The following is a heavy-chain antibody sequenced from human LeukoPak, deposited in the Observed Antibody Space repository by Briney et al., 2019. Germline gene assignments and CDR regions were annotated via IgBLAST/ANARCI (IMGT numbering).Heavy chain of an antibody. CDR2: IYYSGST. Sequence: PSQILSLTCTVSGGSISSGGYYWSWIRQHPGKGLEWIGYIYYSGSTYYNPSLKSRVTISVDTSKNQFSLKLSSVTAADTAVYYCARGLSSGYYYVSGFDYWGQGTLVTVSS. V-gene: IGHV4-31*03. D-gene: IGHD3-22*01. CDR1: GGSISSGGYY. J-gene: IGHJ4*02. CDR3: ARGLSSGYYYVSGFDY.